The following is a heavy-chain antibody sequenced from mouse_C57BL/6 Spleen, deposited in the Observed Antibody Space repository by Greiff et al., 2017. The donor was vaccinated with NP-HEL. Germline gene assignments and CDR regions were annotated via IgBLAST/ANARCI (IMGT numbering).Heavy chain of an antibody. CDR3: ARSRAISIDGYHGYAMDY. V-gene: IGHV1-64*01. J-gene: IGHJ4*01. Sequence: QVQLKQPGAELVKPGASVKLSCKASGYTFTSYWMHWVKQRPGQGLEWIGMIHPNSGSTNYNEKFKSKATLTVDKSSSTAYMQLSSLTSEDSAVYYCARSRAISIDGYHGYAMDYWGQGTSVTVSS. CDR2: IHPNSGST. CDR1: GYTFTSYW. D-gene: IGHD2-3*01.